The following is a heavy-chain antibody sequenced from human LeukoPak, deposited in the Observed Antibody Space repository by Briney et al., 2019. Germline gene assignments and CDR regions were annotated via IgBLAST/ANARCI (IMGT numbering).Heavy chain of an antibody. D-gene: IGHD3-22*01. V-gene: IGHV3-21*01. J-gene: IGHJ4*02. CDR3: AGDTARSYYDNSGYYDY. Sequence: TGGSLGLSCAASGFTFSSYSMNWVRQAPGKGLEWVSSISSSSSYIYYADSVKGRFTISRDNAKNSLYLQMNSLRAEDTAVYYCAGDTARSYYDNSGYYDYWGQGTLVTVFS. CDR1: GFTFSSYS. CDR2: ISSSSSYI.